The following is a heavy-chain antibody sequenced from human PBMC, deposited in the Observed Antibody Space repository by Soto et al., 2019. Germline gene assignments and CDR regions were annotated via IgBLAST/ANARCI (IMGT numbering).Heavy chain of an antibody. D-gene: IGHD3-22*01. CDR1: GYNFINYW. CDR2: IYPGDFDI. J-gene: IGHJ4*02. CDR3: ARSYGGEYYDSRSYYYAY. Sequence: GESLKIPCRVSGYNFINYWIGWVRQVPGKGLEWMGIIYPGDFDIKYSPSFQGQVTISADKSITPADLQLSSLKASDTAIYYCARSYGGEYYDSRSYYYAYWGQGTLVTVSS. V-gene: IGHV5-51*01.